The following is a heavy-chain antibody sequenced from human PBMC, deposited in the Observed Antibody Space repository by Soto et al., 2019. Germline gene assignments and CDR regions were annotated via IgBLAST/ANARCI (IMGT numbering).Heavy chain of an antibody. Sequence: KPSETLSLTCTVSGGSISSSSYYWGWIRQPPGKGLEWIGSIYYSGSTYYNPSLKSRVTISVDTSKNQFSLKLSSVTAADTAVYYCARLLPRYCSSTSCPPDWFDPWGQGTLVTVSS. CDR1: GGSISSSSYY. V-gene: IGHV4-39*01. D-gene: IGHD2-2*01. CDR3: ARLLPRYCSSTSCPPDWFDP. J-gene: IGHJ5*02. CDR2: IYYSGST.